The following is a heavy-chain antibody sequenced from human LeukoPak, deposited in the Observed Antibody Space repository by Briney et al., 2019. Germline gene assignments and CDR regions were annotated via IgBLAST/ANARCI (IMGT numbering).Heavy chain of an antibody. CDR3: AREKWYYGSGSYHFDY. V-gene: IGHV1-2*06. CDR2: INPNSGGT. D-gene: IGHD3-10*01. J-gene: IGHJ4*02. Sequence: ASVKVSCKASGYTFTGYYMHWVRQAPGQGLEWMGRINPNSGGTNYAQKFQGRVTMTRDTSISTAYMELGRLRSDDTAVYYCAREKWYYGSGSYHFDYWGQGTLVTVSS. CDR1: GYTFTGYY.